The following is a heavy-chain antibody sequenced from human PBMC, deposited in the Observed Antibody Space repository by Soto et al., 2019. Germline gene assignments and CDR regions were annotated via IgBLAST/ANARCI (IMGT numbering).Heavy chain of an antibody. V-gene: IGHV3-53*01. J-gene: IGHJ4*02. Sequence: EVQLVESGGGLIHPGGSLRLSCVGSGVSVSSNYMAWVRQAPGKGLEWVAVMYSDGRTYYADSVKGRFTISRDDSKNTLYVQMNSLRAEDTAVYYCARYYGAGSYFFDHWGQGALVTVSS. CDR1: GVSVSSNY. CDR3: ARYYGAGSYFFDH. CDR2: MYSDGRT. D-gene: IGHD3-10*01.